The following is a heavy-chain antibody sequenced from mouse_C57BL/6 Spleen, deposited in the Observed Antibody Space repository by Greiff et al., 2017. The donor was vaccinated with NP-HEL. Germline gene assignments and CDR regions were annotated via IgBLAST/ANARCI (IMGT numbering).Heavy chain of an antibody. J-gene: IGHJ1*03. CDR1: GFPFSSYA. V-gene: IGHV5-9-1*02. CDR2: ISSGGDSF. Sequence: EVKLMESGEGLVKPGGSLKLSCAASGFPFSSYAMSWVRQTPEKRLEWVAYISSGGDSFYYADTVKGRFTISRDNARNTLYLQMSSLKSEDTAMYYCTRAWYFDVWGTGTTVTVSS. CDR3: TRAWYFDV.